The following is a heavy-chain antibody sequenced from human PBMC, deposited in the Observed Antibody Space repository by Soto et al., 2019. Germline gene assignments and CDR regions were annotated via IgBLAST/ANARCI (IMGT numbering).Heavy chain of an antibody. J-gene: IGHJ4*02. CDR3: ARGSGEEMATIYHVY. CDR2: INHSGST. CDR1: GGSFSGYY. D-gene: IGHD5-12*01. Sequence: QVQLQQWGAGLLKPSETLSLTCAVYGGSFSGYYWSWIRQPPGKGLEWIGEINHSGSTNYNPSLKSRVTISVDTSKNQFSLKLSSVTAADTAVYYCARGSGEEMATIYHVYWGQGTLVTVSS. V-gene: IGHV4-34*01.